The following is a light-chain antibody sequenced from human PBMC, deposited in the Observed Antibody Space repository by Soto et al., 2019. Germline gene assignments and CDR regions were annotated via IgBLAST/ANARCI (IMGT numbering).Light chain of an antibody. CDR1: SSNIGTNF. Sequence: QSVLTQPPSASGTPGQRVTISCSGSSSNIGTNFVYWYHQLPGTAPKLLIFSNAQRPSGVPDRFSGSRSGTSASLAISGLRSEDEADYYCAAWDDSLSGWVFGGGTKVTVL. J-gene: IGLJ3*02. CDR3: AAWDDSLSGWV. V-gene: IGLV1-47*02. CDR2: SNA.